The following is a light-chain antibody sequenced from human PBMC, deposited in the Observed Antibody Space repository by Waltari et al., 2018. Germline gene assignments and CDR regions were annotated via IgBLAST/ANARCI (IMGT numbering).Light chain of an antibody. J-gene: IGLJ2*01. CDR1: SSDVGAHTY. V-gene: IGLV2-8*01. CDR3: SSHGGSKV. Sequence: QSALTQPPSASGYPGQSVTLSCTGTSSDVGAHTYVSWYQQYPGKAPKLIIYEVSKRPSGVPDRFSGSKSGNTASLTVSGLQADDEADYYCSSHGGSKVFGGGTKLTVL. CDR2: EVS.